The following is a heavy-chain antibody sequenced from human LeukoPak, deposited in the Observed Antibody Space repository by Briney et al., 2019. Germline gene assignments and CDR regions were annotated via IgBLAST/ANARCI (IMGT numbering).Heavy chain of an antibody. CDR2: IYHSGST. V-gene: IGHV4-30-2*01. J-gene: IGHJ3*02. CDR1: GGSISSGGYS. Sequence: TLSLTCAVSGGSISSGGYSWSWIRQPPGKGLEWIGYIYHSGSTYYNPSLKSRVTISVDRSKNQFSLKLSSVTAADTAVYYCARSTVTTPDAFDIWGQGTMVTVSS. D-gene: IGHD4-17*01. CDR3: ARSTVTTPDAFDI.